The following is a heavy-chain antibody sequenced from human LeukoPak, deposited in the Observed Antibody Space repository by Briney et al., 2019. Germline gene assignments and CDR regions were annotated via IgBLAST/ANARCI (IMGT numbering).Heavy chain of an antibody. CDR2: ISAGGGGT. D-gene: IGHD6-19*01. CDR3: AKAWLVGGYFDY. CDR1: GFTFRNYA. Sequence: GGSLRLSCAASGFTFRNYAMSWVRQAPGKGLEWVSAISAGGGGTYYADSVKGRFTISRDNSKSTLYLQMNSLRAGDTAVYYCAKAWLVGGYFDYWGQGTLVTVSS. V-gene: IGHV3-23*01. J-gene: IGHJ4*02.